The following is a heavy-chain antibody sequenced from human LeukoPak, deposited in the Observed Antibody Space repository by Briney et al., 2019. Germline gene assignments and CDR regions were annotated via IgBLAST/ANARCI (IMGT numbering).Heavy chain of an antibody. CDR3: ASGSLGDGYGVGDYYRYMDV. V-gene: IGHV1-69*05. J-gene: IGHJ6*03. CDR1: GGTFNSYA. D-gene: IGHD5-24*01. CDR2: IMPLFGTA. Sequence: ASVKVSCKASGGTFNSYAISWVRQAPGQGLEWMGGIMPLFGTANYAQEFRGRVTFTTDESASTAYMEVSSLRSEDTAVYYCASGSLGDGYGVGDYYRYMDVWGKGTTVTVSS.